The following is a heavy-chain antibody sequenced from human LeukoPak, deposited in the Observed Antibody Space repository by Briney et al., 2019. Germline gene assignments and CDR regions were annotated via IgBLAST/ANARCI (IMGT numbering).Heavy chain of an antibody. V-gene: IGHV4-34*01. CDR2: INHSGST. J-gene: IGHJ6*02. CDR1: GRSFSGYY. Sequence: SETLSLTYAVCGRSFSGYYWSWIRQPPGKGLEWIREINHSGSTNYNPSLKSRVTISVDTSKNQFSLKLSSVTAADTAVYYCARMSRGYSYGVMDVWGQGTTVTVSS. D-gene: IGHD5-18*01. CDR3: ARMSRGYSYGVMDV.